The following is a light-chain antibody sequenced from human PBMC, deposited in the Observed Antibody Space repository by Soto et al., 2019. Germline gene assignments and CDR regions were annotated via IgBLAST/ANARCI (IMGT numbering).Light chain of an antibody. Sequence: EIVLTQSPATLSLSPGEKAPLSCRASQSVSSYLAWYQQKPGQAPRLLIYDASNRATGIPARFSGSGSGTDFTLTISSLGPEDFAVYYCQQRSNWRITFGQGTRLEIK. CDR2: DAS. CDR1: QSVSSY. V-gene: IGKV3-11*01. J-gene: IGKJ5*01. CDR3: QQRSNWRIT.